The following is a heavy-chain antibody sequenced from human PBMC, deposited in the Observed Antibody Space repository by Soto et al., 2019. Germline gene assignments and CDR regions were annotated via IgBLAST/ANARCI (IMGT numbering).Heavy chain of an antibody. CDR2: IIPIFGTA. D-gene: IGHD2-2*01. J-gene: IGHJ5*02. CDR3: ARDRPSNIVVVPAAPWFDP. CDR1: GGTFSSYA. Sequence: QVQLVQSGAEVKKPGSSVKVSCKASGGTFSSYAISWVRQAPGQGLEWMGGIIPIFGTANYAQKFQGRVTITADESTSTAYMELSSLTSEDTAVYYCARDRPSNIVVVPAAPWFDPWGQGTLVTVSS. V-gene: IGHV1-69*01.